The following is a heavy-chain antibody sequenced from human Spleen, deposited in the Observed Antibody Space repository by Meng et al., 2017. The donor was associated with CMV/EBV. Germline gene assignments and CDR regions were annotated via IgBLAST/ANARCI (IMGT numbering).Heavy chain of an antibody. J-gene: IGHJ5*02. CDR1: GGSISSGDYS. V-gene: IGHV4-30-4*08. CDR2: IYYSGST. Sequence: QVQPPDSGPGLVMPSQTLSLTCTVSGGSISSGDYSWSWIRQPPGKGLEWIGYIYYSGSTYYNPSLKSRVTISVDTSKNQFSLKLSSVTAADTAVYYCARQVAQQLVGTNWFDPWGQGTLVTVSS. CDR3: ARQVAQQLVGTNWFDP. D-gene: IGHD6-13*01.